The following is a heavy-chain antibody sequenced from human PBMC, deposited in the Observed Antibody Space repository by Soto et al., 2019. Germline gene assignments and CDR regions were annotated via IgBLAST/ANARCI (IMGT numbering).Heavy chain of an antibody. CDR3: AKRGSNWFDP. Sequence: QVQLQESGPGLVKPSETLSLTCTVSGGSISSYYWSWIRHPPGKGLEWIGYIYYSGSTNYNPSLKSRVTISVDTSKNQFSLKLSSVTAADTAVYYCAKRGSNWFDPWGQGTLVTVSS. J-gene: IGHJ5*02. V-gene: IGHV4-59*08. CDR2: IYYSGST. CDR1: GGSISSYY.